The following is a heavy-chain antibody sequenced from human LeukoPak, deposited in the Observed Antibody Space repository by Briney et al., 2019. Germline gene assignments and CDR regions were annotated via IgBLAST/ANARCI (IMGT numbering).Heavy chain of an antibody. CDR3: ARGQTGAWNFDY. D-gene: IGHD1-1*01. CDR2: IYPGDSDT. V-gene: IGHV5-51*01. J-gene: IGHJ4*02. Sequence: GESLKISCKGSGYRFSIYWIGWVRPVPGKGLEWMGIIYPGDSDTRYSPSFQGQVTISADKSTTTAYLQWSSLKASDTAMYYCARGQTGAWNFDYWGQGTLVTVSS. CDR1: GYRFSIYW.